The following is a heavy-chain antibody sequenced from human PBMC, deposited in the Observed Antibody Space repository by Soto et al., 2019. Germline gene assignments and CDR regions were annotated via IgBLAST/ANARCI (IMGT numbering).Heavy chain of an antibody. CDR1: GYTFTGYF. D-gene: IGHD5-12*01. V-gene: IGHV1-3*01. Sequence: ASVKVSCKASGYTFTGYFMHWVRQAPGQGLERMGWISAYNGNTKYSQRFLGRVPLTTDTSTCTASMDLSCLTSEDTAVYYCARAISGYVTLGQGTLVIVS. CDR2: ISAYNGNT. CDR3: ARAISGYVT. J-gene: IGHJ5*02.